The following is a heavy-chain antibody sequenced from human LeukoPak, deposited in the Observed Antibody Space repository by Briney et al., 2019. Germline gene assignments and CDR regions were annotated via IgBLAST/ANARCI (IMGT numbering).Heavy chain of an antibody. CDR1: GFTVSSNY. CDR3: AKVYRGYSSN. D-gene: IGHD6-13*01. Sequence: TGGSLRLSCAASGFTVSSNYMSWVRQAPGKGLEWVAVISYDGSNKYYADSVKGRFTISRDNSKNTLYLQMNSLRAEDTAVYYCAKVYRGYSSNWGQGTLVTVSS. CDR2: ISYDGSNK. J-gene: IGHJ4*02. V-gene: IGHV3-30*18.